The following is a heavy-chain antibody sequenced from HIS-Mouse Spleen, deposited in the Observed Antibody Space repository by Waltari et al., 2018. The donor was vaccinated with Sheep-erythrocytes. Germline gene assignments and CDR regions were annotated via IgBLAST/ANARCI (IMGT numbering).Heavy chain of an antibody. CDR1: GFTVSSNY. CDR3: ASDPSGSYYYYGMDV. V-gene: IGHV3-53*01. D-gene: IGHD1-26*01. J-gene: IGHJ6*02. Sequence: VQLQESGPGLVKPSETLSLTCTVSGFTVSSNYMSWVRQAPRKGLEWVSVIYSGGSTYYADSVKGRFTISRDNSKNTLYLQMNSLRAEDTAVYYCASDPSGSYYYYGMDVLGQGTTVTVSS. CDR2: IYSGGST.